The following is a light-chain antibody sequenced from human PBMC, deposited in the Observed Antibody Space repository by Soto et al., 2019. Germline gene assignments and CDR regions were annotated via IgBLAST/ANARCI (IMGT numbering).Light chain of an antibody. CDR1: QSVGND. CDR3: QQYDYWPRT. V-gene: IGKV3-15*01. Sequence: EIVVTQSPATLSVSPGERATLSCRASQSVGNDLAWYQQKPGQAPRLLVLGASTRATGIPARFSGSGSGTEFTLTISSLQSEDSAVYYCQQYDYWPRTFGQGTKVDIK. J-gene: IGKJ1*01. CDR2: GAS.